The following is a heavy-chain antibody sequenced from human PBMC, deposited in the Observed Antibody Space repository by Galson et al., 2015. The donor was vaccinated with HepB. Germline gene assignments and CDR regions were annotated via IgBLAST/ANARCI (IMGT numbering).Heavy chain of an antibody. Sequence: SVKVSCKASGGTFSSYAISWVRQAPGQGLEWMGGIIPIFGTANYAQKFQGRVTITADESTSTAYMELSSLRSEDTAVYYCARGDSGSYYREALFDYWGQGTLVTVSS. CDR2: IIPIFGTA. D-gene: IGHD1-26*01. V-gene: IGHV1-69*13. J-gene: IGHJ4*02. CDR3: ARGDSGSYYREALFDY. CDR1: GGTFSSYA.